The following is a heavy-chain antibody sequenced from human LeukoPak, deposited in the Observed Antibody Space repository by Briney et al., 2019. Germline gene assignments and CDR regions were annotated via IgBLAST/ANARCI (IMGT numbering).Heavy chain of an antibody. CDR3: ASEPLGAAHYDS. CDR2: LNPNTGAS. V-gene: IGHV1-2*02. CDR1: GSTFTGYY. J-gene: IGHJ4*02. D-gene: IGHD3-16*01. Sequence: ASVRVSCKASGSTFTGYYFHWVRQAPGHGLEGIGWLNPNTGASKYAQDFHGRVTMPGNMSITTVYIDLTRLRFDDTAVYYCASEPLGAAHYDSWGQGTLVTVSS.